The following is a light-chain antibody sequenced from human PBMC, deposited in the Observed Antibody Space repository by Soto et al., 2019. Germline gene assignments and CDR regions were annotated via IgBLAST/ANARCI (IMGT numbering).Light chain of an antibody. J-gene: IGKJ2*01. V-gene: IGKV1-33*01. CDR2: DAS. CDR1: QDINNY. Sequence: DIQMTQSPSSLSASVGDRVTITCQASQDINNYLNWYQQKPGKAPKLLIYDASNLETGVPSRFSGSGSGTDFTFTISSLQPEDIATYYCQQYGNLLYTFGQGTKLEIK. CDR3: QQYGNLLYT.